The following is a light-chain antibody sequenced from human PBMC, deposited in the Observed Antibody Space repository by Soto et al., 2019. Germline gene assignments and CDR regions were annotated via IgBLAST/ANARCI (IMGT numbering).Light chain of an antibody. CDR1: QSVSSN. V-gene: IGKV3-15*01. Sequence: EIVLTQSPATLSLSPGERATLSCRASQSVSSNLAWYQQKPGQAPRLLIYDASSRATGIPVRFSGSGSGTEFTLTISSLQSEDSAVYYCQQHNQWPITFGQGTRLEIK. CDR3: QQHNQWPIT. CDR2: DAS. J-gene: IGKJ5*01.